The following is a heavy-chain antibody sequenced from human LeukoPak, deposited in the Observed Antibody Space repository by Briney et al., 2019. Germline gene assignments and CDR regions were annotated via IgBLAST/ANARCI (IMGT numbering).Heavy chain of an antibody. D-gene: IGHD1-26*01. Sequence: GGSLRLSCAASRFTFSNYGVNWVRQAPGKGLEWVSYINSRSSTIYYADSVRGRFTISRDNAKNSLYLQMNSLKAEDTAIYYCAREVGAPQAFDIWGQGTMVTVSS. CDR2: INSRSSTI. CDR1: RFTFSNYG. J-gene: IGHJ3*02. CDR3: AREVGAPQAFDI. V-gene: IGHV3-48*01.